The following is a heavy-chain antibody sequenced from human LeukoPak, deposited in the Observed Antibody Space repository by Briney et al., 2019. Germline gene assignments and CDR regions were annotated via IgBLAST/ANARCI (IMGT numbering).Heavy chain of an antibody. Sequence: KAGESLKISCKGSGYSFTSYWIGWVRQMPGKGLEWMGIIYPGDSDTRYSPSFQGQVTISADKSISTAYLQWSSLKASDTAMYYCARSDYYDSSGYYPGVFDYWGQGTLVTVSS. D-gene: IGHD3-22*01. CDR3: ARSDYYDSSGYYPGVFDY. CDR2: IYPGDSDT. J-gene: IGHJ4*02. V-gene: IGHV5-51*01. CDR1: GYSFTSYW.